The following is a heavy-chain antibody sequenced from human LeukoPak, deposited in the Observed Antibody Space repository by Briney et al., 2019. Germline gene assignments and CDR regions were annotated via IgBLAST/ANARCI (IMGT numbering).Heavy chain of an antibody. Sequence: SETLSLTCTVSGGSISSSSYYWGWIRQPPGKGLEWIGSIYYSGSTYYNPSLKSRVTISVDTSKNQFSLKLSSVTAADTAVYYCASASTLTYYYDSSGYYLAYWGQGTLVTVSS. J-gene: IGHJ4*02. V-gene: IGHV4-39*07. CDR1: GGSISSSSYY. D-gene: IGHD3-22*01. CDR3: ASASTLTYYYDSSGYYLAY. CDR2: IYYSGST.